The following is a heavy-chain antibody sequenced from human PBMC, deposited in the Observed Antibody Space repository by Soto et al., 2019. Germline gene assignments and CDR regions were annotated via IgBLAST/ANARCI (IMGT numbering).Heavy chain of an antibody. J-gene: IGHJ3*02. CDR1: GGTFSSYT. D-gene: IGHD2-15*01. V-gene: IGHV1-69*02. CDR2: IIPILGIA. CDR3: ASEGIVVVVAPTDASDI. Sequence: QVQLVQSGAEVKKPGSSVKVSCKASGGTFSSYTISWVRQAPGQGLEWMGRIIPILGIANYAQKFQGRVTITADKSTSTAYMEVSSLRSEDTAVYYCASEGIVVVVAPTDASDIWGQGTMVTVSS.